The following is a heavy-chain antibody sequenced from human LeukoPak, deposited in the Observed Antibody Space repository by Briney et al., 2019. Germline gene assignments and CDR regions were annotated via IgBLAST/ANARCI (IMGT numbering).Heavy chain of an antibody. D-gene: IGHD1-1*01. V-gene: IGHV3-7*01. Sequence: GGSLRLSCAASGFTFSGYWMSWVRQAPGKGLGWVANIKQDGSERYYVDSVKGRFTISRDNAKKSLYLLMNSLRAEDTAVYYCARLLDAGNFDYWGQGTLVTVSS. CDR2: IKQDGSER. CDR1: GFTFSGYW. CDR3: ARLLDAGNFDY. J-gene: IGHJ4*02.